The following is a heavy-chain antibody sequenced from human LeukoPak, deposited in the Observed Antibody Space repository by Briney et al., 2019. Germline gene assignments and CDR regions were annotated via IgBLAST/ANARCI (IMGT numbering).Heavy chain of an antibody. CDR2: IKSKTDGGTT. D-gene: IGHD3-22*01. CDR3: TTDRYDSSGYDDY. J-gene: IGHJ4*02. Sequence: GGSLRLSCAVSVFTFSNAWMSWVRQAPGKGLEWVGRIKSKTDGGTTDYAAPVKGRFTISRDDSKNTLYLQMNSLKTEDTAVYYCTTDRYDSSGYDDYWGQGTLVTVSS. CDR1: VFTFSNAW. V-gene: IGHV3-15*01.